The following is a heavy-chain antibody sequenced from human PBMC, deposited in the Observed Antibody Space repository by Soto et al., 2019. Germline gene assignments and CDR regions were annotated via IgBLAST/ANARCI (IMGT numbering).Heavy chain of an antibody. V-gene: IGHV3-30-3*01. CDR2: ISYDGSNK. CDR1: GFTFSSYA. Sequence: GGSLRLSCAASGFTFSSYAMHWVRQAPGKGLEWVAVISYDGSNKYYADSVKGRFTISRDNSKNTLYLQMNSLRAEDTAVYYCARDKSGWSFDYYYGMDFWGQGTTVTVSS. J-gene: IGHJ6*02. D-gene: IGHD6-19*01. CDR3: ARDKSGWSFDYYYGMDF.